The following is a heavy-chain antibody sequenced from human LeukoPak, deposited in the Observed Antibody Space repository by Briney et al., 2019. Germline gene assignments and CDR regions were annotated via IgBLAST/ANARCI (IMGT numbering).Heavy chain of an antibody. J-gene: IGHJ4*02. V-gene: IGHV4-39*07. CDR3: ARDRRPGYSSTWYDGIDY. Sequence: SETLSLTCTVSDGSISSSSHYWGWIRQPPGKGLEWIGSIYYSGSTYYNPSLKSRVTISVDTSKNQFSPKLSSMTAADTAVYYCARDRRPGYSSTWYDGIDYWGQGALVTVSS. CDR2: IYYSGST. CDR1: DGSISSSSHY. D-gene: IGHD6-13*01.